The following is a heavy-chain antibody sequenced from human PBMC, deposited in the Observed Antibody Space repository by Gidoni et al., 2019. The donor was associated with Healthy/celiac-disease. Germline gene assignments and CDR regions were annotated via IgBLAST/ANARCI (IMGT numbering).Heavy chain of an antibody. J-gene: IGHJ6*02. CDR3: ARDPRDSTRYDFWSGYSYYYYYYGMDV. CDR1: GYTFTSYG. D-gene: IGHD3-3*01. V-gene: IGHV1-18*01. CDR2: ISAYNGNT. Sequence: QVQLVQSGAEVKKPGASVKVSCKASGYTFTSYGISWVRQAPGQGLEWMGWISAYNGNTNYAQKLQGRVTMTTDTSTSTAYMELRSLRSDDTAVYYCARDPRDSTRYDFWSGYSYYYYYYGMDVWGQGTTVTVSS.